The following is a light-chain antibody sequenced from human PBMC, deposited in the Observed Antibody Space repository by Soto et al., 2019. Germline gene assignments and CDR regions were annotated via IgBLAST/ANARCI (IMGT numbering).Light chain of an antibody. J-gene: IGLJ3*02. CDR1: SSDVGGYNY. CDR2: EVS. V-gene: IGLV2-14*01. CDR3: FSYTTSSTLV. Sequence: QSALTRPASVSGSPGQSITISCTGTSSDVGGYNYVSWYQQHPAKAPKLMIYEVSNRPSGVSHRFSGSKSGNTASLTISGLQAEYEADYYCFSYTTSSTLVFGGGTKRTVL.